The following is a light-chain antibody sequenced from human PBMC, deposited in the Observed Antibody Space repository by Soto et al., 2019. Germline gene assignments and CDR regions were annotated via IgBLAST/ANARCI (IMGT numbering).Light chain of an antibody. CDR2: SAS. CDR1: QSVGRW. Sequence: DIQMTQSPSTLSASVGDRVNITCRASQSVGRWLAWYQQKPGKAPKLLVFSASRLDSGAPSRFSGSGSGTDFTLIISSLQPDDFATYYCQQYNSFSTFGQGTKLEIK. J-gene: IGKJ2*01. CDR3: QQYNSFST. V-gene: IGKV1-5*03.